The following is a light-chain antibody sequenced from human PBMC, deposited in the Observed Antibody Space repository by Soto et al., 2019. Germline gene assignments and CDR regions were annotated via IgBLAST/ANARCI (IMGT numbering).Light chain of an antibody. CDR3: QQYNSYSWT. CDR2: DAS. V-gene: IGKV1-5*01. Sequence: DIRIPKSPSTLSASVGDRVTITCRASKRISSWLAWYQQNPGKAPKLLIYDASSLESGVPSRFSGSGSGTEFTLTISSLQPDDFATYYCQQYNSYSWTFGQGTKVEIK. CDR1: KRISSW. J-gene: IGKJ1*01.